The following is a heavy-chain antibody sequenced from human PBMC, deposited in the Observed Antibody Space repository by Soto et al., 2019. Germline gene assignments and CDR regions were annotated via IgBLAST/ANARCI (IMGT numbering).Heavy chain of an antibody. CDR2: IYYSGST. CDR3: ARGAFPEHIAAAGPFDY. V-gene: IGHV4-31*03. D-gene: IGHD6-13*01. CDR1: GGSISSGGYY. J-gene: IGHJ4*02. Sequence: PSETLSLTCTVSGGSISSGGYYWSWIRQHPGKGLEWIGYIYYSGSTYYNPSLKSRVTISVDTSKNQFSLKLSSVTAADTAVYYCARGAFPEHIAAAGPFDYWGQGTLVTVSS.